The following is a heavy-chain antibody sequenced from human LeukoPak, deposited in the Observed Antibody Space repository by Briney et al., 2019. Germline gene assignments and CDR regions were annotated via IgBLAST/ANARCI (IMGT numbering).Heavy chain of an antibody. CDR2: VSDSGGST. D-gene: IGHD6-19*01. J-gene: IGHJ6*02. Sequence: GGSLRLSCAASGFTFSSYAMSWVRQAPGKGLEWVSAVSDSGGSTYYADSVKGRFTISRDNSKNTLYLQMNSLRAEDTAVYYCAREKSSIYYYYGMDVWGQGTTVTVSS. CDR1: GFTFSSYA. CDR3: AREKSSIYYYYGMDV. V-gene: IGHV3-23*01.